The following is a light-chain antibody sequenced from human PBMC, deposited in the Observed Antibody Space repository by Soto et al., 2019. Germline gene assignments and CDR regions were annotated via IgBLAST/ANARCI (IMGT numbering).Light chain of an antibody. CDR2: GAA. V-gene: IGKV1-17*01. CDR3: LQHNNYPFI. J-gene: IGKJ5*01. CDR1: QDITND. Sequence: DIQMTQSPSSLSASVGDRVTITCRASQDITNDLGWYQQKPGKAPKRLIYGAASLQSGVQSRFSGSRYDPEFTLAISSLQHKDFATYYCLQHNNYPFIFGQGTRL.